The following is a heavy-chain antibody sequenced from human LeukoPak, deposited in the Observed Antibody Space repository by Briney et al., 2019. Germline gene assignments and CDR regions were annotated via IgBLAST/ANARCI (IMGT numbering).Heavy chain of an antibody. J-gene: IGHJ4*02. CDR3: ATVGRLRLKFDY. D-gene: IGHD5-12*01. CDR1: GYTLTELS. V-gene: IGHV1-24*01. CDR2: FDPEDGET. Sequence: ASVKVSCKXSGYTLTELSMHWVRQAPGKGLEWMGGFDPEDGETIYAQKFQGRVTMTEDTSTDTAYMELSSLRSEDTAVYYCATVGRLRLKFDYWGQGTLVTVSS.